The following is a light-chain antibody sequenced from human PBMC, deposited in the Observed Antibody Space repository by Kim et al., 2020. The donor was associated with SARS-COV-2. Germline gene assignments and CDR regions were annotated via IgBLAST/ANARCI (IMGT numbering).Light chain of an antibody. Sequence: LSPGERATLSCRASQTISENYLAWYQQKPGQAPRLLIYGASSRATGIPDRFSGRGSGTDFTLTISRLEPEDFAVYYCHQYGSSSRFGGGTKVDIK. J-gene: IGKJ4*01. CDR2: GAS. CDR3: HQYGSSSR. CDR1: QTISENY. V-gene: IGKV3-20*01.